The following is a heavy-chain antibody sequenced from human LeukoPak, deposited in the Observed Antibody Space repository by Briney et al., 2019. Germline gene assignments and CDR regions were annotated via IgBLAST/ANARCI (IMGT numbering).Heavy chain of an antibody. Sequence: ASVKVSCKASGGTFSSYAISWVRQAPGQGLEWMGGIIPIFGTANYAQKFQGRVTITTDESTSTAYMELSSLRSEDTAVYYCARGHCSCTSCHGGYYFDYWGQGTLVTVSS. CDR2: IIPIFGTA. CDR1: GGTFSSYA. J-gene: IGHJ4*02. V-gene: IGHV1-69*05. D-gene: IGHD2-2*01. CDR3: ARGHCSCTSCHGGYYFDY.